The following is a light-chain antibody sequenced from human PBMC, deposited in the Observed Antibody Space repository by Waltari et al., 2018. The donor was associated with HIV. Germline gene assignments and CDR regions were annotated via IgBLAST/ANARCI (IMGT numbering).Light chain of an antibody. CDR2: DAS. Sequence: AIQMTQSPSSLSASVGDRVTITCRASQGIRNDLSWYQQKPGKAPKLLIYDASSLQSGAPSRFSGSWFGTDFTLTISSLQPEDFATYYCLQDDSYPLTFGGGTKVEIK. CDR3: LQDDSYPLT. J-gene: IGKJ4*01. CDR1: QGIRND. V-gene: IGKV1-6*01.